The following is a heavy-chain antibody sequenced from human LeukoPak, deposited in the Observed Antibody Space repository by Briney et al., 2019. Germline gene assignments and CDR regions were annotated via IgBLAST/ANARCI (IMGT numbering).Heavy chain of an antibody. CDR2: AYYTGEI. CDR3: GRHVSNGWDYHYGLDV. V-gene: IGHV4-39*01. CDR1: GGSVASTGCY. J-gene: IGHJ6*02. D-gene: IGHD6-19*01. Sequence: SETLPLTCTVSGGSVASTGCYWGWIRQSPGKEPEWIGSAYYTGEIYSTPSLKSRLTISVDTSKNQFALTLTSVTAADTAVYYCGRHVSNGWDYHYGLDVWGQGTTVTVSS.